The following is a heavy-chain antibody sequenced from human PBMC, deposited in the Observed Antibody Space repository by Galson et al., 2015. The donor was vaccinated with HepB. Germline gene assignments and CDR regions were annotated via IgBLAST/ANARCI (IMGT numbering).Heavy chain of an antibody. D-gene: IGHD2-2*01. CDR3: AKTRAVVVPAARVGYFDY. Sequence: SLRLSCAASGFTFSSYAMSWVRQAPGKGLEWVSAISGSGGSTYYADSVKGRFTISRDNSKNTLYLQMNSLRAEDTAVYYCAKTRAVVVPAARVGYFDYWGQGTLVTASS. J-gene: IGHJ4*02. V-gene: IGHV3-23*01. CDR1: GFTFSSYA. CDR2: ISGSGGST.